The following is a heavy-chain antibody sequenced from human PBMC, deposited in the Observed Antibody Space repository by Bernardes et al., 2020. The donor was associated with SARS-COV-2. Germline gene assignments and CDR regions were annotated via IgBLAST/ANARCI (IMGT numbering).Heavy chain of an antibody. CDR2: IYSGGST. J-gene: IGHJ6*02. V-gene: IGHV3-53*01. CDR1: GFTVSSNY. Sequence: GGSLRLSCAASGFTVSSNYMSWVRQAPGKGLEWVSVIYSGGSTYYADSVKGRFTISRDNSKNTLYLQMNSLRAEDTAVYYCARGRPVVGATTLYYYGMDVWGQGTTVTVSS. CDR3: ARGRPVVGATTLYYYGMDV. D-gene: IGHD1-26*01.